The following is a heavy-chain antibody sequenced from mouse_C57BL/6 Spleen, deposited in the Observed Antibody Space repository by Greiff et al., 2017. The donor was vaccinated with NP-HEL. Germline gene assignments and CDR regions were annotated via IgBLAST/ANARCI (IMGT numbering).Heavy chain of an antibody. D-gene: IGHD1-1*01. V-gene: IGHV14-3*01. Sequence: EVKLQESVAELVRPGASVKLSCTASGFNIKNTYMHWVKQRPEQGLEWIGRIDPANGNTKYAPKFQGKATLTADTSSNTAYLQLSSLTSEDTAIYYCARSPHYAGSRDYAMDYGGQGTAVTVSS. CDR3: ARSPHYAGSRDYAMDY. CDR1: GFNIKNTY. CDR2: IDPANGNT. J-gene: IGHJ4*01.